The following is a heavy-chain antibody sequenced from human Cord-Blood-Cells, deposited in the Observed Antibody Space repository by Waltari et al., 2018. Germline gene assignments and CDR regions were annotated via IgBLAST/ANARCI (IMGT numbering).Heavy chain of an antibody. Sequence: QVQLQQWGAGLLKPSETLSLTCAVYGGSFSAYYWSWIRKPPGKGLEWIGEINHSGSTNYHPSLKRRVTISVDTSKNQFSLKLSSVTAADTAVYYCARGRLNSSGYYDAFDIWGQGTMVTVSS. D-gene: IGHD3-22*01. J-gene: IGHJ3*02. CDR2: INHSGST. CDR1: GGSFSAYY. V-gene: IGHV4-34*01. CDR3: ARGRLNSSGYYDAFDI.